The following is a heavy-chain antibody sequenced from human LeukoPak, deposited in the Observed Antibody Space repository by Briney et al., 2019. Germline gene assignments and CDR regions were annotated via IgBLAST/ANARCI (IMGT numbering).Heavy chain of an antibody. V-gene: IGHV4-4*02. CDR1: GGSISSVNW. CDR3: TSWGYYDYVWGSYRYEDY. D-gene: IGHD3-16*02. J-gene: IGHJ4*02. Sequence: PSETLSLTCSVSGGSISSVNWWCWVRQSPGKGLEWIGEIYHSGTTNYNPSLKSRVTISVDKSKNQFSLKLSSVTAADTAVYYCTSWGYYDYVWGSYRYEDYWGQGTLVTVSS. CDR2: IYHSGTT.